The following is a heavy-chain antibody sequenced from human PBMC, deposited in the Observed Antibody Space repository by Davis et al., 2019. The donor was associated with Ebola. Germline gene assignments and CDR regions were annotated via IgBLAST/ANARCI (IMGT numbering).Heavy chain of an antibody. CDR3: TTLSTVTTMYFDL. J-gene: IGHJ2*01. V-gene: IGHV3-15*01. CDR1: GFTLNNAW. Sequence: GESLKISCVASGFTLNNAWMSWVRQAPGKGLEWVGRIKSKTDGGTTDYAAPVKGRFAMSRDDSKNTLYLQMNSLKTEDSAVYYCTTLSTVTTMYFDLWGRGTLVTVSS. CDR2: IKSKTDGGTT. D-gene: IGHD4-17*01.